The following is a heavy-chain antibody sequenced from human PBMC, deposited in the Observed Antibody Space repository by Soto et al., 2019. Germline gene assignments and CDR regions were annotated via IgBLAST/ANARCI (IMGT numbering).Heavy chain of an antibody. CDR3: ARDLGSGYDPGDY. CDR1: GDIFSGYS. D-gene: IGHD5-12*01. J-gene: IGHJ4*02. CDR2: IIPIFGTT. Sequence: QVQLVQSGAEVKRPGSSVKVSCKTSGDIFSGYSISWVRQAPGQGLAWMGGIIPIFGTTDYAQRFHGRVTITADKSTTTVYMDLYSLKSEDTAVYYCARDLGSGYDPGDYWGQGTLVTVSS. V-gene: IGHV1-69*14.